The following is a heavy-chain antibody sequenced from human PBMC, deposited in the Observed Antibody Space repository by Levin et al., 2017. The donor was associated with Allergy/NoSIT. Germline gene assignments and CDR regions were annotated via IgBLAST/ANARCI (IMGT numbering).Heavy chain of an antibody. V-gene: IGHV3-20*04. CDR2: INWNGGST. J-gene: IGHJ4*02. CDR1: GFTFDDYG. D-gene: IGHD5-18*01. Sequence: RPGGSLRLSCAASGFTFDDYGMSWVRQAPGKGLEWVSGINWNGGSTGYADSVKGRFTISRDNAKNSLYLQMNSLRAEDTALYYCARDGHSYGQEKHYYFDYWGQGTLVTVSS. CDR3: ARDGHSYGQEKHYYFDY.